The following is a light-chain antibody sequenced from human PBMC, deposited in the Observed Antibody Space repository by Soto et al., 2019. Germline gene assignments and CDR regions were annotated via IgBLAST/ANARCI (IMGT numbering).Light chain of an antibody. J-gene: IGLJ2*01. CDR3: GTWDSSLSAVV. V-gene: IGLV1-51*01. CDR1: SSNIGNNY. CDR2: DNN. Sequence: QSALTQPPSVSAAPGQKVTISCSGSSSNIGNNYVSWYQQLPGTAPKLLIYDNNKRPSGIPDRFSGSKSGTSATLGIIGLQTGDEADYYCGTWDSSLSAVVFGGGTQLTVL.